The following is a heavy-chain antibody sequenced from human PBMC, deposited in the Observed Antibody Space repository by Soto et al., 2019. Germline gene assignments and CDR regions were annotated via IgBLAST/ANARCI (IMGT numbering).Heavy chain of an antibody. CDR3: ARDSVQDSFDY. Sequence: GGSLRLSCASSGFTFSSYSMNWVRQAPGKGLEWVSSISSSSSYIYYADSVKGRFTISRDNAKNSLYLQMNSLRAEDTAVYYCARDSVQDSFDYSAKGCRVTVAS. CDR2: ISSSSSYI. J-gene: IGHJ4*02. V-gene: IGHV3-21*01. D-gene: IGHD3-10*01. CDR1: GFTFSSYS.